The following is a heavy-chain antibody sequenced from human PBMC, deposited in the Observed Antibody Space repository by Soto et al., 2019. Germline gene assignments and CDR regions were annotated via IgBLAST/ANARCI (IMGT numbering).Heavy chain of an antibody. CDR3: AAGRGGLYHFFDY. CDR2: ISNSGGTM. CDR1: GFTFSDYY. Sequence: QVQLVESGGGLVKPGGSLRLSCAASGFTFSDYYMSWIRQAPGKGLEWVSYISNSGGTMYYAGSVKGRFTISRDNAKNALYLQRNSLRAEDTAGYYCAAGRGGLYHFFDYWGQGTLVTVSS. V-gene: IGHV3-11*01. J-gene: IGHJ4*02. D-gene: IGHD3-16*01.